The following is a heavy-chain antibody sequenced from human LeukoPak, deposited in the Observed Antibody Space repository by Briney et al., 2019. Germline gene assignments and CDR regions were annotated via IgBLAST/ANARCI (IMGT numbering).Heavy chain of an antibody. D-gene: IGHD6-19*01. Sequence: KTSETLTLTCAVSGGSISNTDYYWGWIRQTPGKGLEWIGSIYYSGSPYYNPSLKSRVTISVDTSKNQFSLKFTSVTAADTAVYYCATQGSSGWYQGSDYWGQGTLVTVSS. V-gene: IGHV4-39*01. CDR2: IYYSGSP. J-gene: IGHJ4*02. CDR1: GGSISNTDYY. CDR3: ATQGSSGWYQGSDY.